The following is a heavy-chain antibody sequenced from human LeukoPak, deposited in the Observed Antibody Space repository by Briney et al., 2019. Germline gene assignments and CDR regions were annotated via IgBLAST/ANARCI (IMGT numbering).Heavy chain of an antibody. CDR2: IYHSGST. Sequence: SQTLSLTCTVSGGSISSGGYYCSWIRQPPGKGLEWIGYIYHSGSTYYNPSLKSRVTISVDRSKNQFSLKLSSVTAADTAVYYCARDVYDSSGYYPDYWGQGTLVTVSS. D-gene: IGHD3-22*01. CDR3: ARDVYDSSGYYPDY. J-gene: IGHJ4*02. CDR1: GGSISSGGYY. V-gene: IGHV4-30-2*01.